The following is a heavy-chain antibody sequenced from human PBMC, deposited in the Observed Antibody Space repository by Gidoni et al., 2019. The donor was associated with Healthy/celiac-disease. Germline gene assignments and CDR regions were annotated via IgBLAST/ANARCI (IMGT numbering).Heavy chain of an antibody. CDR3: ARSPLTGKVIFMDV. D-gene: IGHD1-20*01. J-gene: IGHJ6*03. Sequence: QVQLQESRPGLAKPSQTLPLTCTVPAGSISCGSYYWSWLRQTAEKGLEWIGRIYTSGSTNDNTSLKSRVTMSVDTSKKQFSVKLSAVTAADTAVYYWARSPLTGKVIFMDVWGKGTTVTVSS. CDR2: IYTSGST. V-gene: IGHV4-61*02. CDR1: AGSISCGSYY.